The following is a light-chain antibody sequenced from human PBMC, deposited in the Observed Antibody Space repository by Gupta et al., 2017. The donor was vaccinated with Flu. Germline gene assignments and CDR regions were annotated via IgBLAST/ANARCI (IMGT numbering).Light chain of an antibody. J-gene: IGKJ4*01. CDR3: QQYHSTPLT. CDR1: QTILYSSNNKNY. Sequence: DIAMTQSPLPLAVSLGEKAPINCKSSQTILYSSNNKNYLAWYQQKPGQPPKLLIYWASTRESGVPARFSGSGSGSDFSLTISSLQAEDVAVYYCQQYHSTPLTFAGGTKVEIK. CDR2: WAS. V-gene: IGKV4-1*01.